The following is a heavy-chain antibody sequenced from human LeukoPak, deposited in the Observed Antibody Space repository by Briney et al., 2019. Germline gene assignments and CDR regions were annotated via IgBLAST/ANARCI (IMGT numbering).Heavy chain of an antibody. D-gene: IGHD1-14*01. Sequence: SETLSLTCSVSGGSVSSYYWSCIRQSPGKGLEWIGYIHNSGRTNYNPSLKSRVTGFVDTSKNQVSLRLSSVTAADTAVYYCARHGTISSESYFDYWGQGALVTVSS. V-gene: IGHV4-59*08. CDR3: ARHGTISSESYFDY. CDR1: GGSVSSYY. CDR2: IHNSGRT. J-gene: IGHJ4*02.